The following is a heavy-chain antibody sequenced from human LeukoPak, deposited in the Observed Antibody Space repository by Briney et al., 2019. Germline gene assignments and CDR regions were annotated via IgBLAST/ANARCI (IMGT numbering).Heavy chain of an antibody. V-gene: IGHV1-3*01. Sequence: ASVKVSCKASGYTFTSYAMHWVRQAPGQRLEWMGWINAGNGNTEYSQKFQGRVTITRDTSASTAYMELSSLRSEDTAVYYCARDRWWEPTDFSFDYWGQGTLVTVSS. CDR1: GYTFTSYA. CDR3: ARDRWWEPTDFSFDY. D-gene: IGHD1-26*01. CDR2: INAGNGNT. J-gene: IGHJ4*02.